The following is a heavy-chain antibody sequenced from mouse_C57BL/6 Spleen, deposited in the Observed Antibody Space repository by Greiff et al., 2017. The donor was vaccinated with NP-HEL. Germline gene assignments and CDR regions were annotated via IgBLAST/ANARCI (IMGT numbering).Heavy chain of an antibody. CDR1: GYAFSSYW. D-gene: IGHD2-5*01. CDR2: IYPGDGDT. Sequence: QVQLQQSGAELVKPGASVKISCKASGYAFSSYWMNWVKQRPGKGLEWIGQIYPGDGDTNYNGKFKGKATLTADKSSSTAYMQLSSLTSEDSAVYFCARRGSNYVAMDYWGQGTSVTVSS. J-gene: IGHJ4*01. CDR3: ARRGSNYVAMDY. V-gene: IGHV1-80*01.